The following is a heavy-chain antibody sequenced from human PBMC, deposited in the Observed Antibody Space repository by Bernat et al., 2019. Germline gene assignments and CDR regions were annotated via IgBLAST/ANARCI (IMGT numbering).Heavy chain of an antibody. Sequence: QVQLVESGGGVVQPGRSLRLSCAASGFTFSCYAMHWVRQAPGKGLEWVAVISYDGSNKYYADSVKGRFTISRDNSKNTLYLQMNSLRAEDTAVYYYARGDYYDSSGYYYGRAFDIWGQGTMVTVSS. D-gene: IGHD3-22*01. J-gene: IGHJ3*02. CDR2: ISYDGSNK. CDR3: ARGDYYDSSGYYYGRAFDI. V-gene: IGHV3-30-3*01. CDR1: GFTFSCYA.